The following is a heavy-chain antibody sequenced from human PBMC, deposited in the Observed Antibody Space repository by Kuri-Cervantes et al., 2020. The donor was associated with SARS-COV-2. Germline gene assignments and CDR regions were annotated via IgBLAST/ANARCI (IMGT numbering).Heavy chain of an antibody. CDR3: ARGEGSRGLMVVLGWRGAGRLDF. V-gene: IGHV1-2*04. Sequence: ASVKVSCKASGYTFTGYYMHWVRQAPGQGLKWVGWINPNSGGTNYAQKFQGWVTMTRDTSLSISYMELSRLTSDDTAVYYCARGEGSRGLMVVLGWRGAGRLDFWGQGTLVTVSS. CDR1: GYTFTGYY. J-gene: IGHJ4*02. D-gene: IGHD3-10*01. CDR2: INPNSGGT.